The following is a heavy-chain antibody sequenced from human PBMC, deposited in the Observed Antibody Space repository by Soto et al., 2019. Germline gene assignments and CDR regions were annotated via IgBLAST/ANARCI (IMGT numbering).Heavy chain of an antibody. Sequence: EVQLLESGGGLVQPGGSLTVSCAASGFTFGAHPMSWVRLAPGKGLEWVSTISGYGGSTYYPDSLKGRFIISRDNSKNPRYLQINTLPAEDAAIYFAAKQRTTVTTSFDYWGQGTLVTVSS. CDR3: AKQRTTVTTSFDY. J-gene: IGHJ4*02. CDR1: GFTFGAHP. CDR2: ISGYGGST. V-gene: IGHV3-23*01. D-gene: IGHD4-17*01.